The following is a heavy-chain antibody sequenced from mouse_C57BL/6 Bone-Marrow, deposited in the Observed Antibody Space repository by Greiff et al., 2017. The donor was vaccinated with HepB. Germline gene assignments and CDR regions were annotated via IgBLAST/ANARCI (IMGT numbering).Heavy chain of an antibody. J-gene: IGHJ3*01. V-gene: IGHV1-52*01. CDR1: GYTFTSYW. D-gene: IGHD2-3*01. CDR3: ARSIYDGPWFAY. Sequence: VQLQQPGAELVRPGSSVKLSCKASGYTFTSYWMHWVKQRPIQGLEWIGNIDPSDSETHYNQKFKDKATLTVDKSSSTAYMQLSSQTSEDSAVYYCARSIYDGPWFAYWGQGTLVTVSA. CDR2: IDPSDSET.